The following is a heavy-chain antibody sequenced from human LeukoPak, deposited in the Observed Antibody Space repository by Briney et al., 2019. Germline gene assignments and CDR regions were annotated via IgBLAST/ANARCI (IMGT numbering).Heavy chain of an antibody. D-gene: IGHD3-3*01. CDR3: ARGPCITIFGVVMANDAFDI. V-gene: IGHV1-2*02. CDR2: INPKSGGT. J-gene: IGHJ3*02. CDR1: GYTFTDYL. Sequence: ASVKVSCKASGYTFTDYLMNWVRQAPGQGLEWMGWINPKSGGTVYAQKFQGRVTMTRDTSSSTAYMELSRLRFDDTVVYYCARGPCITIFGVVMANDAFDIWGQGTMVTVSS.